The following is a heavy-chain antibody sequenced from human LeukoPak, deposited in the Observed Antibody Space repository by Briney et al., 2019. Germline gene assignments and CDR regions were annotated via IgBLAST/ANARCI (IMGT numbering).Heavy chain of an antibody. CDR2: INSDGSHT. CDR3: ARMGIAVAGTAGPDFDY. CDR1: GFTFSSYW. Sequence: GGSLRLSCAASGFTFSSYWMHWVRQAPGKGLMWVSRINSDGSHTSYADSVKGRFTISRDNAKNTLYLQMNSLRAEDTAVYYCARMGIAVAGTAGPDFDYWGQGTLVTVSS. J-gene: IGHJ4*02. V-gene: IGHV3-74*01. D-gene: IGHD6-19*01.